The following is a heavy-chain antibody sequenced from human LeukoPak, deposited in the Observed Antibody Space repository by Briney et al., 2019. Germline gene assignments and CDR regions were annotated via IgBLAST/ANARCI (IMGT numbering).Heavy chain of an antibody. CDR1: GFTFSSYA. V-gene: IGHV3-23*01. J-gene: IGHJ6*02. D-gene: IGHD3-10*01. Sequence: GGSLRLSCAASGFTFSSYAMSWVRQAPGKGLEWVSAISGSGGSTYYADSVKGRFTISRDNSKNTLYLQMNSLRAEDTALYYCAKGGGSGTYYYGMDVWGQGTTVTVSS. CDR3: AKGGGSGTYYYGMDV. CDR2: ISGSGGST.